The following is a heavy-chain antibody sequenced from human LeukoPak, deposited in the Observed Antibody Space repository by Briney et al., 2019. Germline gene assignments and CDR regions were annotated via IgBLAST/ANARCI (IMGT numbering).Heavy chain of an antibody. D-gene: IGHD3-9*01. J-gene: IGHJ4*02. CDR2: IRYDGSNK. V-gene: IGHV3-30*02. Sequence: GGSLRLSCAASGFTFSSYGMHWVRQAPGKGLEWVAFIRYDGSNKYYADSVKGRFTIPRDNSKNTLYLQMNSLRAEDTAVYYCASQRPTYYDILTGYYSQQGIDYWGQGTLVTVSS. CDR3: ASQRPTYYDILTGYYSQQGIDY. CDR1: GFTFSSYG.